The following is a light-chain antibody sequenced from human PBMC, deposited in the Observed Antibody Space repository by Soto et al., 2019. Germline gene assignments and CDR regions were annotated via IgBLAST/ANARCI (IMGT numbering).Light chain of an antibody. CDR1: SSDIGDYNY. V-gene: IGLV2-14*01. Sequence: QSALTQPASVSGSPGQSITTSCTGTSSDIGDYNYVSWYQQHPGKAPKLMIYEVSNRPSGVSNRFSGSKSGNTASLTISGLQAEDEADYYCSSYTSSSTYVFGTGTKVTVL. J-gene: IGLJ1*01. CDR3: SSYTSSSTYV. CDR2: EVS.